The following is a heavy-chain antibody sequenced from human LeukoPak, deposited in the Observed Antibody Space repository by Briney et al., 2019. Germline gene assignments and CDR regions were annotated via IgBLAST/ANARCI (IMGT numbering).Heavy chain of an antibody. V-gene: IGHV1-2*02. CDR2: INPNSGGT. Sequence: GASVKVSCKASGYTFTGYYMHWVRQAPGQGLEWMGWINPNSGGTNYAQKFQGRVTMTRDTSISTAYMELSRLRSDDTAVYYCARIWFGELSNWFDPWSQGTLVTVSS. J-gene: IGHJ5*02. CDR3: ARIWFGELSNWFDP. CDR1: GYTFTGYY. D-gene: IGHD3-10*01.